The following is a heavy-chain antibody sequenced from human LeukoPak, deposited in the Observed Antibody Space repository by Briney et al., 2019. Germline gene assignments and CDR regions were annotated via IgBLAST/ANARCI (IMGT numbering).Heavy chain of an antibody. J-gene: IGHJ4*02. CDR2: ISTSSSYI. Sequence: GGSLRLSCAASGFTLSTYSMNWVRQAPGKGLEWVSYISTSSSYIYYADSVKGRFTVSRDKAKNSLYLQMNSLRAEDTAVYYCARGGGDYVYFDYWGQGTLVSVSS. D-gene: IGHD4-17*01. V-gene: IGHV3-21*01. CDR3: ARGGGDYVYFDY. CDR1: GFTLSTYS.